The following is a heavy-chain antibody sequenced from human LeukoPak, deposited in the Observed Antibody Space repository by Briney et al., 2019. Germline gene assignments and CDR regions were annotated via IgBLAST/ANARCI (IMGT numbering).Heavy chain of an antibody. CDR3: ARDRSSGYLLDY. J-gene: IGHJ4*02. V-gene: IGHV4-31*03. D-gene: IGHD3-22*01. Sequence: SETLSLTCTVSGGSIGRGGYYWSWIRQHPGKGLEWIGYIYYSGSTYYNPSLKSRVTISVDTSKNQFSLKLSSVTAADTAVYYCARDRSSGYLLDYWGQGTLVTVS. CDR2: IYYSGST. CDR1: GGSIGRGGYY.